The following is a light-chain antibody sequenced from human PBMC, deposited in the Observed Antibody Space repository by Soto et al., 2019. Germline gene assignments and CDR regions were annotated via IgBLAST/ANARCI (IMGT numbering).Light chain of an antibody. CDR1: QSVRSN. Sequence: EIVMTQSPATLSVSPGERATLSCRASQSVRSNLAWYQQKPGQAPRLLIYGASTRATDIPAKFSGSGSGTEFTLTISSLQSEDFAVYYCLQYNIWPRTFRQGTEVEIK. V-gene: IGKV3-15*01. CDR2: GAS. CDR3: LQYNIWPRT. J-gene: IGKJ1*01.